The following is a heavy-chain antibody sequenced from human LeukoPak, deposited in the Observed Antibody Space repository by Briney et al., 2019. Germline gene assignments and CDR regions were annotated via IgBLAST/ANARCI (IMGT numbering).Heavy chain of an antibody. CDR1: GGSFSGYY. CDR3: ARGMFPHDV. CDR2: INHSGST. V-gene: IGHV4-34*01. D-gene: IGHD3-10*02. Sequence: KPSEALSLTCAVYGGSFSGYYWSWIRQPPGKGLEWIGEINHSGSTNYNPSLKSRVTISVDTSKNQFSLKLSSVTAADTAVYYCARGMFPHDVWGQGTTVTVSS. J-gene: IGHJ6*02.